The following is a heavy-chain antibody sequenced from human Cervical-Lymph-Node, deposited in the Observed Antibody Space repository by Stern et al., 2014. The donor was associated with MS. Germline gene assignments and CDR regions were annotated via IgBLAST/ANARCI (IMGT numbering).Heavy chain of an antibody. J-gene: IGHJ5*02. CDR1: GATFSTNA. Sequence: QVQLVQSGAEVRKPGSSVKVSCKASGATFSTNAISWLRQAPVQGPEWMGAIVPIFGRANYVQKLRGRLTITADESASTAYMELRSLRSEDTAVYYCAREHHGGNFASWGQGTLVTVSS. CDR3: AREHHGGNFAS. V-gene: IGHV1-69*01. CDR2: IVPIFGRA. D-gene: IGHD4-23*01.